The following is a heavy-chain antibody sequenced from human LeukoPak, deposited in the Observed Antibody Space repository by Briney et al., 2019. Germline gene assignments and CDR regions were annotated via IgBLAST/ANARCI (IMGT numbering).Heavy chain of an antibody. D-gene: IGHD2/OR15-2a*01. V-gene: IGHV4-59*08. CDR1: GGSISSYY. CDR3: AGHHPRNTVDF. Sequence: ETLSLTCTVSGGSISSYYWSWIRQPPGKGLEWIAYISDIGSINYNPSLKSRVTISLDTSKNQFSLKLSSVTAADTAVYYCAGHHPRNTVDFWGQGTLVTASS. J-gene: IGHJ4*02. CDR2: ISDIGSI.